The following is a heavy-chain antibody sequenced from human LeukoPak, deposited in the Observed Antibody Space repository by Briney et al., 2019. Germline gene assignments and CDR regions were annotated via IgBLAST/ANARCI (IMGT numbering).Heavy chain of an antibody. CDR1: GGSISSGGYY. D-gene: IGHD3-22*01. J-gene: IGHJ6*02. V-gene: IGHV4-31*03. Sequence: SETLSLTCTVSGGSISSGGYYWSWIRQHPGKGLEWIGYIYYSGSTYYNPSLKSRVTISVDTSKNQFSLKLSSVTAADTAVYYCARGGTHLGSSGYYDGLYYYYGMDVWGQGTTVTVSS. CDR3: ARGGTHLGSSGYYDGLYYYYGMDV. CDR2: IYYSGST.